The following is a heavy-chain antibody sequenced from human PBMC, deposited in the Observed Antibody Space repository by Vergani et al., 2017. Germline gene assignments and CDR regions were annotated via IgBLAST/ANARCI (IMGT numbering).Heavy chain of an antibody. CDR2: ISAYNGNT. V-gene: IGHV1-18*04. CDR3: ARDGARTTGQEDYYYYGMDV. J-gene: IGHJ6*02. D-gene: IGHD4-17*01. CDR1: GYSFTSYG. Sequence: VQLVQSGAEVKKPGESLKISCKGSGYSFTSYGISWVRQAPGQGLEWMGWISAYNGNTNYAQKLQGRVTMTTDTSTSTAYMELRSLRSDDTAVYYCARDGARTTGQEDYYYYGMDVWGQGTTVTVSS.